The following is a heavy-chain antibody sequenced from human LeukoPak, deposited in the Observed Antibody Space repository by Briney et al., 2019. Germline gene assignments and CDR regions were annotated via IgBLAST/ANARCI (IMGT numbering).Heavy chain of an antibody. CDR1: GGSISSSSYY. J-gene: IGHJ4*02. CDR2: IYYSGST. V-gene: IGHV4-39*01. Sequence: PSETLSLTCTVSGGSISSSSYYWGWIRQPPGKGLEWIGSIYYSGSTNYNPSLKSRVSISVDTSKNQFSLKLSSVTAADTAVYYCARHGGYHSPIDYWGQGTLVTVSS. CDR3: ARHGGYHSPIDY. D-gene: IGHD3-22*01.